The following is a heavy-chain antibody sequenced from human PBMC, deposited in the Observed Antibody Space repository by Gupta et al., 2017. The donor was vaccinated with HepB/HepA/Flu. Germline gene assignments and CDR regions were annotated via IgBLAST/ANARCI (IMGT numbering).Heavy chain of an antibody. CDR3: ARAQSGGSSWYAGSGDSDAFDI. CDR2: MNPNSGNT. V-gene: IGHV1-8*01. D-gene: IGHD6-13*01. CDR1: GYTFTSYD. J-gene: IGHJ3*02. Sequence: QVQLVQSGAEVKKPGASVKVSCKASGYTFTSYDINWVRQATGQGLEWMGWMNPNSGNTGYAQKFQGRVTMTRNTSISTAYMELSSLRSEDTAVYYCARAQSGGSSWYAGSGDSDAFDIWGQGTMVTVSS.